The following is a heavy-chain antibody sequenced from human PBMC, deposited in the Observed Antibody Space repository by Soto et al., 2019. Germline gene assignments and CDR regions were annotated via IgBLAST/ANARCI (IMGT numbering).Heavy chain of an antibody. V-gene: IGHV3-30*18. CDR1: GFTFSSYG. J-gene: IGHJ6*02. CDR3: AKAKQWLVHYYYYYGMDV. Sequence: GGSLRLSCAASGFTFSSYGMHWVRQAPGKGLEWVAVISYDGSNKYYADSVKGRFTISRDNSKNTLYLQMNSLRAEDTAVYYCAKAKQWLVHYYYYYGMDVWGQGTTVTVSS. D-gene: IGHD6-19*01. CDR2: ISYDGSNK.